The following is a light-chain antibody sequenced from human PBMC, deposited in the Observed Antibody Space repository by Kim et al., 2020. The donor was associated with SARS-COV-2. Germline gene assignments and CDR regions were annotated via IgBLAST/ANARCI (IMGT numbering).Light chain of an antibody. Sequence: LPRERTTTPVRAGRRVITYLAAYQQQPGQPPRLLIYDAATSRTGIIARCSGSGSGRNVSITISSLEAEDVSVDYYRQHSNCPPPTFGQGTRLEIK. V-gene: IGKV3-11*02. CDR1: RRVITY. J-gene: IGKJ5*01. CDR2: DAA. CDR3: RQHSNCPPPT.